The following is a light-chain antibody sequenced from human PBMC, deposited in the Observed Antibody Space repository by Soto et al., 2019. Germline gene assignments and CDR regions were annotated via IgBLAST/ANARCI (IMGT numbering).Light chain of an antibody. CDR3: QHRRAWPVT. J-gene: IGKJ4*01. CDR2: DVS. CDR1: QSVSSY. Sequence: EIVLTQSPATLSLSPGERATLSCRASQSVSSYLAWYQQKPGQSPILLIYDVSDRATGIPARFSGSGSGTDFTLTISSLEPEDVAVYYCQHRRAWPVTFGGGTRVEIK. V-gene: IGKV3-11*01.